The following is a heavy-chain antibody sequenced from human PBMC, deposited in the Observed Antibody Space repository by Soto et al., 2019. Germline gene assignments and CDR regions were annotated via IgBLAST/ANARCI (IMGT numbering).Heavy chain of an antibody. Sequence: GESLKISCKASGYTFTSYDINWVRQATGQGLEWMGWMNPNSGNTGYAQKFQGRVTMTRNTSISTAYMELSSLRSEDTAVHYCARIVLPSYYYYYYMDVWGKGTTVTVSS. CDR3: ARIVLPSYYYYYYMDV. J-gene: IGHJ6*03. D-gene: IGHD3-16*02. V-gene: IGHV1-8*01. CDR2: MNPNSGNT. CDR1: GYTFTSYD.